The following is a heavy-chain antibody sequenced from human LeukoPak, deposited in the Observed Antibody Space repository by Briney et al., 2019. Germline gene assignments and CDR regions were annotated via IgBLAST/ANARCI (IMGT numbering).Heavy chain of an antibody. CDR2: ISGSGAST. CDR3: ASAIVVVVAAHFDY. CDR1: GFTFSSCA. V-gene: IGHV3-23*01. D-gene: IGHD2-15*01. Sequence: GGSLRLSCVASGFTFSSCAMSWVRQAPGKGLEWVSSISGSGASTHYSDSVKGRFTISRDNSKNTLYLQLNSLMAEDTSVYYCASAIVVVVAAHFDYWGPGTLVSVSS. J-gene: IGHJ4*01.